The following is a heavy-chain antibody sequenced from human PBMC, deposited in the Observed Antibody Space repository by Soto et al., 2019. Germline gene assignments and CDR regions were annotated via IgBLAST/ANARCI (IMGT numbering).Heavy chain of an antibody. D-gene: IGHD2-2*01. V-gene: IGHV3-33*01. CDR3: ARDLRRFWSSTSYYYGMDV. CDR1: GFTFSSYG. J-gene: IGHJ6*02. Sequence: QVQLVESGGGVVQPGRSLRLSCAASGFTFSSYGMHWVRQAPGKGLEWVAVIWYDGSNKYYADSVKGRFTISRDNSKNXLXXQMNSLRAEDTAVYYCARDLRRFWSSTSYYYGMDVWGQGTTVTVSS. CDR2: IWYDGSNK.